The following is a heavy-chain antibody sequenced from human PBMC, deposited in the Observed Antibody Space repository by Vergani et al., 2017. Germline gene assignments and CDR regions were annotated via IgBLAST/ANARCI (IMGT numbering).Heavy chain of an antibody. D-gene: IGHD2-2*01. CDR3: VRAGYCSGNGCYGDAFDR. V-gene: IGHV4-39*02. J-gene: IGHJ3*02. CDR2: IYYSGST. Sequence: QLQLQESGPGLVKPSETLSLTCTVSGGSISSSSYYWGWIRQPPGKGLEWSGSIYYSGSTYYNPSLKSLVTISVDTSKNHFSLKLSSVTAAETAVYYRVRAGYCSGNGCYGDAFDRGGEGIVVTASS. CDR1: GGSISSSSYY.